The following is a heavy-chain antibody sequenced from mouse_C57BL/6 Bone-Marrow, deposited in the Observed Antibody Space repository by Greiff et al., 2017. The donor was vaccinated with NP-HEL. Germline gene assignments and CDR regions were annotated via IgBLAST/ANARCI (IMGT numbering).Heavy chain of an antibody. Sequence: VQLKESGGGLVKPGGSLKLSCAASGFTFSDYGMHWVRQAPEKGLEWVAYISSGSSTIYYADTVKGRFTISRDNAKNTLFLQMTSLRSEDTATYYWGRRRGNRYYYAMDYWGQGTSVTVSS. J-gene: IGHJ4*01. CDR3: GRRRGNRYYYAMDY. CDR2: ISSGSSTI. V-gene: IGHV5-17*01. CDR1: GFTFSDYG. D-gene: IGHD2-1*01.